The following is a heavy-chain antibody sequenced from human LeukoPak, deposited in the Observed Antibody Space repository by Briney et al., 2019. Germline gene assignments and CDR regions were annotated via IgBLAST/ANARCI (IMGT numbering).Heavy chain of an antibody. CDR1: GFTFSSYW. CDR3: TRVEPTKSDDC. J-gene: IGHJ4*02. D-gene: IGHD1-14*01. Sequence: GGSLRLSCAASGFTFSSYWMSWVRQAPGKGLEWVANIKQDGSEKHYADSVKGRFTISRDNVESSLYLEMNSLTDDDTALYYCTRVEPTKSDDCWGQGTLVTVSS. V-gene: IGHV3-7*01. CDR2: IKQDGSEK.